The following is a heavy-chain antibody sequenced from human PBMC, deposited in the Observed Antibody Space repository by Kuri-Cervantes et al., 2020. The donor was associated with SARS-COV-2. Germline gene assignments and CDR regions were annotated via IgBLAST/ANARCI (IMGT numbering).Heavy chain of an antibody. Sequence: GESLKISCAASGFTFSSYAMSWVRQAPGKGLEWVSVIYSGGSSTYYADSVKGRFTISRDNSKNTLYLQMNSLRAEDTAVYYCAKDGDPDYWGQGTLVTVSS. CDR1: GFTFSSYA. J-gene: IGHJ4*02. V-gene: IGHV3-23*03. CDR3: AKDGDPDY. D-gene: IGHD2-21*01. CDR2: IYSGGSST.